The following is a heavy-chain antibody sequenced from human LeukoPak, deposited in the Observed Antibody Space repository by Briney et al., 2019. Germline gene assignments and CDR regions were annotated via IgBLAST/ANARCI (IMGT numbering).Heavy chain of an antibody. CDR2: LSGSGGST. D-gene: IGHD2-21*01. V-gene: IGHV3-23*01. Sequence: RGSLRLSCAASGFTFSSYAMSWVRQTSGKGLEWVSALSGSGGSTYYADSVKGRFTISRDNSKNTLYLQMNSLRAEDTAVYYCAKGHSPFDYWGQGTLVTVSS. J-gene: IGHJ4*02. CDR3: AKGHSPFDY. CDR1: GFTFSSYA.